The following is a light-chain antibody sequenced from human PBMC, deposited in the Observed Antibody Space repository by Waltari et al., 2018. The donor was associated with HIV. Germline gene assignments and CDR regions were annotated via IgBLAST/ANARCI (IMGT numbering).Light chain of an antibody. Sequence: QSVLTQPPSASGTPGQSVTTSCSGSSYNFGNNTVNSYQQFPRTAPQLLIYINSQPPSGVPGRFSGSKSGTSASLAISGLQSEDEAVYYCAAWDDSLDGWVFGGGTNLTVL. CDR3: AAWDDSLDGWV. V-gene: IGLV1-44*01. CDR1: SYNFGNNT. CDR2: INS. J-gene: IGLJ3*02.